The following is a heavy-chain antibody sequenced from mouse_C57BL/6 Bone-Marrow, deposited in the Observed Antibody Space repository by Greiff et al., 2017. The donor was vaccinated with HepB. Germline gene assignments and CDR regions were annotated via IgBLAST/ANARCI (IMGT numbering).Heavy chain of an antibody. D-gene: IGHD1-1*02. J-gene: IGHJ4*01. CDR1: GFTFSDYY. Sequence: EVKVEESEGGLVQPGSSMKLSCTASGFTFSDYYMAWVRQVPEKGLEWVANINYDGSSTYYLDSLKSRFIISRDNAKNILYLQMSSLKSEDTATYYCARWYRRAMDYWGQGTSVTVSS. V-gene: IGHV5-16*01. CDR3: ARWYRRAMDY. CDR2: INYDGSST.